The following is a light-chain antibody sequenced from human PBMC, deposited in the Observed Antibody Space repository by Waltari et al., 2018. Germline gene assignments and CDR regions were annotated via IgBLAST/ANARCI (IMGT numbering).Light chain of an antibody. CDR2: KAS. CDR1: QSISSW. CDR3: QQYHTLYT. J-gene: IGKJ2*01. V-gene: IGKV1-5*03. Sequence: DIQMTQSPSTLSASVGDRVTITCRASQSISSWVAWYQQKPGKAPKLLIYKASSLEIGVPLRFSGSGSVTEFTLTFSSLQPDDFSTYYCQQYHTLYTFVQGTKLEI.